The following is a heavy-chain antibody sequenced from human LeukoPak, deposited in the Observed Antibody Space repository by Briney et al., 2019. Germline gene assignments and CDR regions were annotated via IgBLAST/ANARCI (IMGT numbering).Heavy chain of an antibody. J-gene: IGHJ5*01. Sequence: SETLSLTCTVSGVSIRNYYWSWIRQPPGKGLEWIGYVYYSGSTNYNPTLKSRISISLDTSKNQVALNLTSATAADTAVYYCARDHGGSWYGSWGQGILVTVSS. CDR3: ARDHGGSWYGS. CDR2: VYYSGST. CDR1: GVSIRNYY. V-gene: IGHV4-59*01. D-gene: IGHD2-15*01.